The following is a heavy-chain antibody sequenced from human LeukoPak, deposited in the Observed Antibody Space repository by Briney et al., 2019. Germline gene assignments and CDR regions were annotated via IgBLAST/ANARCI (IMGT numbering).Heavy chain of an antibody. D-gene: IGHD5-24*01. Sequence: SETLSLTCTVSGGSISRYYWRWIGQPPGKGLELIGYIYYSGSTNYNPPLKIRVTISVDTSKNQFSLKLSSVTAADTAVYYCARDRGGRDGYNYCFDYWGQGTLVTVSS. J-gene: IGHJ4*02. CDR3: ARDRGGRDGYNYCFDY. CDR1: GGSISRYY. V-gene: IGHV4-59*01. CDR2: IYYSGST.